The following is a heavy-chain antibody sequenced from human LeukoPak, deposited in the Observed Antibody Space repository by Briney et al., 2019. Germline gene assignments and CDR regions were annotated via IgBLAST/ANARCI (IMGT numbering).Heavy chain of an antibody. D-gene: IGHD1-26*01. CDR3: ARVIVGATANWFDP. CDR2: ISAYNGNT. J-gene: IGHJ5*02. Sequence: ASVTVSCKASGYTFTSYGISWVRQAPGQGLEWMGWISAYNGNTNYAQRLQGRVTMTTDTSTSTAYMELRSLRSDDTAVYYCARVIVGATANWFDPWGQGTLVTVSS. V-gene: IGHV1-18*01. CDR1: GYTFTSYG.